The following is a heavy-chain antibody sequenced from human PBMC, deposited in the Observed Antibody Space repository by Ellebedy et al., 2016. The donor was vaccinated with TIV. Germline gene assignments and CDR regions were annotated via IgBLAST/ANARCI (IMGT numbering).Heavy chain of an antibody. CDR1: ENSFNKYW. Sequence: GESLKISXKGSENSFNKYWIAWVRQIPGKGLEWMGTIYPGDSEAKYSPSFQGQVTISVDKSLSSAYLQWNSLKASDTAMYYCARRAYYDNSQDYRYFDLWGRGTLVTVSS. CDR2: IYPGDSEA. V-gene: IGHV5-51*01. CDR3: ARRAYYDNSQDYRYFDL. J-gene: IGHJ2*01. D-gene: IGHD3-22*01.